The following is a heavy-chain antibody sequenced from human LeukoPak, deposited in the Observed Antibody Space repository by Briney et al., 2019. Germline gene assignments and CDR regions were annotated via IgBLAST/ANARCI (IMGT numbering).Heavy chain of an antibody. Sequence: SETLSLTCTVSGGSISSYYWSWIRQPPGKGLEWIGYIYYSGSTNYNPSLKSRVTISVDTSKNQFSLKLSSVTAADTAVYYCARDDSGGDSTDAFDIWGQGTMVTVSS. CDR3: ARDDSGGDSTDAFDI. D-gene: IGHD2-21*02. CDR2: IYYSGST. J-gene: IGHJ3*02. CDR1: GGSISSYY. V-gene: IGHV4-59*01.